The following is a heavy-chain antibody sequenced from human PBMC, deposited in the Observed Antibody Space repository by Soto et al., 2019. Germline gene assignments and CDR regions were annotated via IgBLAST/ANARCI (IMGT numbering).Heavy chain of an antibody. CDR2: LIPIFGTA. CDR1: GGTFSSYA. D-gene: IGHD6-13*01. J-gene: IGHJ4*02. V-gene: IGHV1-69*13. Sequence: GASVKVSCKASGGTFSSYAISWVRQAPGQGLEWMVGLIPIFGTANYAQKFQGRVTITADESTSTAYMELSSLRSEDTAVYYCARTQDGIAAGILDYWGQGTLVTVSS. CDR3: ARTQDGIAAGILDY.